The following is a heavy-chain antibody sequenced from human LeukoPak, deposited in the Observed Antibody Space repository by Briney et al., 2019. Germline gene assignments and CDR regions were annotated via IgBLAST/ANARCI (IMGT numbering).Heavy chain of an antibody. D-gene: IGHD2-15*01. CDR3: AKGGYTTWFDP. V-gene: IGHV3-23*01. CDR2: IRSNGVDT. J-gene: IGHJ5*02. CDR1: GFTFREFS. Sequence: GGSLRLSFAASGFTFREFSLSWVRQAPGRGLEWVSNIRSNGVDTYYIDSVKGRFTISRDNSKNTLYLQMNRLRAEDTAVYYCAKGGYTTWFDPWGQGTLVTVSS.